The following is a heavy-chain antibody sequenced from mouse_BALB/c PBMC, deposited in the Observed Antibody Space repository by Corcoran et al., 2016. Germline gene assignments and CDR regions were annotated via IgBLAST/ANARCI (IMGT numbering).Heavy chain of an antibody. V-gene: IGHV9-3-1*01. CDR3: VRWDYYYGSSYWYFDG. CDR1: GYTFTNYG. CDR2: INTYTGEP. D-gene: IGHD1-1*01. Sequence: QIQLVQSGPELKKPGETVQISCKASGYTFTNYGMNWVKQAPGKGLKWMGWINTYTGEPTYADDFKGRFAFSLETSASTSYLQVNNLKNEETATYFCVRWDYYYGSSYWYFDGWGAGTTVTVSS. J-gene: IGHJ1*01.